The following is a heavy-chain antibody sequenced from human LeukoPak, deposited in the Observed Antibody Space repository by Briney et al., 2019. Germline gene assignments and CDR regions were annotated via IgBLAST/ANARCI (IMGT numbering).Heavy chain of an antibody. D-gene: IGHD1-1*01. Sequence: GGSLRLSCAASGFTFSSYAMSWVRQAPGKGLEWVASIDEDGSETNYVDSVTGRFTVSRDHAKNSLFLQMNSLRAEDTAVYYCVRYGRRANDQPFDVWGQGTMVTVSS. J-gene: IGHJ3*01. V-gene: IGHV3-7*01. CDR3: VRYGRRANDQPFDV. CDR2: IDEDGSET. CDR1: GFTFSSYA.